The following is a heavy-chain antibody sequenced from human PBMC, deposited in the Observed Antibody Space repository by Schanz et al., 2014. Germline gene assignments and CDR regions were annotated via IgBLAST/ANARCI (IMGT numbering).Heavy chain of an antibody. CDR1: GYTFTGYY. J-gene: IGHJ6*02. Sequence: QVQLVQSGAEVKKPGASVRVSCKASGYTFTGYYMNWVRQAPGQGLEWMGWINPNSGGTNYAQKFQVRSAMTMDTSSSAANRVRTKHTANYSSVYYWARHKLTIGYSGLDAWGQGTTVTVSS. V-gene: IGHV1-2*02. D-gene: IGHD4-4*01. CDR2: INPNSGGT. CDR3: ARHKLTIGYSGLDA.